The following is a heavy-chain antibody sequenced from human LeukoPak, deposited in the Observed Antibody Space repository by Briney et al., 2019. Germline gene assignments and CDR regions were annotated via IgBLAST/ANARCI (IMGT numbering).Heavy chain of an antibody. CDR3: GXXXXXXXXXXXXXXXY. Sequence: YXXSXIRQPPGXGLXWIGEINHSGSTNYNPXLKRRVTISVDTXKXXFSLKLSSVTAADTAVYYCGXXXXXXXXXXXXXXXYWGXXXXXXVSS. J-gene: IGHJ4*01. CDR2: INHSGST. CDR1: YX. V-gene: IGHV4-34*01.